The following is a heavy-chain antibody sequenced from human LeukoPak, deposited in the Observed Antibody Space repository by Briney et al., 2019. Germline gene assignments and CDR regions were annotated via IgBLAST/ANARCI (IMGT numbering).Heavy chain of an antibody. CDR1: GFTFRSYA. D-gene: IGHD4-11*01. V-gene: IGHV3-30*04. CDR2: VSYDESEK. CDR3: TSELRDSNHDFDY. Sequence: GKSLRLSCAASGFTFRSYAMHWVRQAPGKGLEWVAFVSYDESEKYYGDSAKGRFTISRDNSENTLYSEMNNLRTEDTAVYYCTSELRDSNHDFDYWGQGTLVTVSS. J-gene: IGHJ4*02.